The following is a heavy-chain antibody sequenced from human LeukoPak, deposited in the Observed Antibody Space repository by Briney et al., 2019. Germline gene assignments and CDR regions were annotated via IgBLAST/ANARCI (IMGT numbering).Heavy chain of an antibody. CDR1: GDSISNYY. V-gene: IGHV4-59*01. J-gene: IGHJ4*02. Sequence: SETLSLTCTVSGDSISNYYWSCIRQPPGKGLEWIGYIYYSVTSDYNPSLKSRVTMSVDMSTNKISLKLSSVTAADTAVYYCARGSGGDGSGSLWGQGTLVTVSS. CDR3: ARGSGGDGSGSL. D-gene: IGHD3-10*01. CDR2: IYYSVTS.